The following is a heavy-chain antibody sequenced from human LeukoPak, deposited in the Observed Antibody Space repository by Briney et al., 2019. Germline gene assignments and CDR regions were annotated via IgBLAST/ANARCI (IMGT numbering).Heavy chain of an antibody. CDR3: AKDSPRDDYVRGSYRYSRRGLDI. D-gene: IGHD3-16*02. CDR2: ISAYNGET. J-gene: IGHJ3*02. Sequence: ASVNVSCKASGYEVSSYGISWVRQAPGQGLEWMGWISAYNGETKYAEKFQGRLTMTTETSTSTAYMELRSLTSADTAVYYCAKDSPRDDYVRGSYRYSRRGLDIWGQGTLVTASS. CDR1: GYEVSSYG. V-gene: IGHV1-18*01.